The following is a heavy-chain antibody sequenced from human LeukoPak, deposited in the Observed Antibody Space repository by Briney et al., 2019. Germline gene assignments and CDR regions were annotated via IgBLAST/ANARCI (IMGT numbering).Heavy chain of an antibody. V-gene: IGHV4-30-4*08. CDR1: GGSISSGDYY. Sequence: TSQTLSLTCTVPGGSISSGDYYWSWIRQPPGKGLEWIGYIYYSGSTYYNPSLKSRVTISVDTSKNQFSLKLSSVTAADTAVYYCARDYTPRIVGATSPNYMDVWGKGTTVTVSS. CDR3: ARDYTPRIVGATSPNYMDV. D-gene: IGHD1-26*01. CDR2: IYYSGST. J-gene: IGHJ6*03.